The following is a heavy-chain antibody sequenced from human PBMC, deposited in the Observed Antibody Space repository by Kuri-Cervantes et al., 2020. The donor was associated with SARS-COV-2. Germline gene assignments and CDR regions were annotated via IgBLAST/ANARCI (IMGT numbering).Heavy chain of an antibody. D-gene: IGHD3-3*01. J-gene: IGHJ4*02. CDR3: ARDHNDFWSGYYPLDY. CDR1: GFIFSDYY. CDR2: IGPSGTTK. Sequence: GGSLRLSCTASGFIFSDYYMTWIRQAPGKGLEWVSNIGPSGTTKYYADSVKDRFTISRDNAKNSLYLQMSSLRAEDTAVYYCARDHNDFWSGYYPLDYWGQGTLVTVSS. V-gene: IGHV3-11*04.